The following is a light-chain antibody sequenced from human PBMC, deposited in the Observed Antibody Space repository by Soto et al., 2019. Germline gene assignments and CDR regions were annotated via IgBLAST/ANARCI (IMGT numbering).Light chain of an antibody. V-gene: IGLV2-14*01. Sequence: QSALTQPASVSGSPGQSITISCTGTSSDVGGYNYVSWYQQHPGKAPKLMIYDVSNRPSGVSNRFSGSKSVNTASLTISGLKAEEEADYYCSSYTSSSTLVFGGGTQLTVL. CDR3: SSYTSSSTLV. CDR1: SSDVGGYNY. CDR2: DVS. J-gene: IGLJ2*01.